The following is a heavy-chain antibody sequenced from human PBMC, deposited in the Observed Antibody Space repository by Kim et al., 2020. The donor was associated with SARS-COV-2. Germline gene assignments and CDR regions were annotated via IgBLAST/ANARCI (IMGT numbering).Heavy chain of an antibody. D-gene: IGHD3-10*01. V-gene: IGHV3-9*01. CDR2: ISWNSGSI. Sequence: GGSLRLSCAASGFTFDDYAMHWVRQAPGKGLEWVSGISWNSGSIGYADSVKGRFTISRDNAKNSLYLQMNSLRAEDTALYYCAKAQAAGIRHPLSYHNWFDPWGQGTLVTVSS. CDR1: GFTFDDYA. CDR3: AKAQAAGIRHPLSYHNWFDP. J-gene: IGHJ5*02.